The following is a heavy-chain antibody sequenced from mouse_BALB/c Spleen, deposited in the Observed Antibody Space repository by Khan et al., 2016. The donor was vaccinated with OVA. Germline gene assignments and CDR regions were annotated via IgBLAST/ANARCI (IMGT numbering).Heavy chain of an antibody. Sequence: QVQLQQSGAELAKPGASVKMSCKASGYTFTTYWMHWVKQRLGQGLEWIGYFITTYGYTDYNAKLKDRASLSPDKSSSKAYMQLSSLTSEDSAVYYCTRDRIDYWGQGTTLTVSS. CDR1: GYTFTTYW. CDR2: FITTYGYT. J-gene: IGHJ2*01. CDR3: TRDRIDY. V-gene: IGHV1-7*01.